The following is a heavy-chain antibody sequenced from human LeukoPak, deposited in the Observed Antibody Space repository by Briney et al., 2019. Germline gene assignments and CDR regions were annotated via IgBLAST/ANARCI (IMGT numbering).Heavy chain of an antibody. Sequence: PGGSLRLSCAASGFTSSDYYMSWIRQAPGKGLEWGSTISDSGDSTYYADSVKGRFTISRDNSKNTLYLQMNSLRAEDTAVYYCAKDIVLMVYAITFDYWGQGTLVTVSS. D-gene: IGHD2-8*01. J-gene: IGHJ4*02. CDR2: ISDSGDST. CDR1: GFTSSDYY. CDR3: AKDIVLMVYAITFDY. V-gene: IGHV3-23*01.